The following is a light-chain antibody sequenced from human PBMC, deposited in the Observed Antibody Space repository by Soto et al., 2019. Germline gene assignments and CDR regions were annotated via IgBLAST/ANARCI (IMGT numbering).Light chain of an antibody. CDR3: QQLYSYPLT. CDR1: QGINSY. Sequence: DIQLTQSPSFLSASVGDRVTVTCRASQGINSYLAWYQQKPGKAPKLLIYTASTLQSGVPSRFSGSGYGTEFTLTITSLQPEDFAAYYCQQLYSYPLTFGGGTKVDIK. V-gene: IGKV1-9*01. CDR2: TAS. J-gene: IGKJ4*01.